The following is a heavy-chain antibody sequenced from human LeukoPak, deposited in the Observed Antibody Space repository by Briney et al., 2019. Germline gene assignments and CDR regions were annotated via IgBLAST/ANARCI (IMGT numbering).Heavy chain of an antibody. CDR2: INHSGSI. V-gene: IGHV4-34*01. Sequence: PSETLSLTCAVYGGSFSGYYWSWIRQPPGKGLEWIGEINHSGSINYNPSLKSRVTISVDTSKNQFSLKLSSVTAADTAVYYCARVSVTMVRGVIIRKPFDYWGQGTLVTVSS. D-gene: IGHD3-10*01. CDR1: GGSFSGYY. J-gene: IGHJ4*02. CDR3: ARVSVTMVRGVIIRKPFDY.